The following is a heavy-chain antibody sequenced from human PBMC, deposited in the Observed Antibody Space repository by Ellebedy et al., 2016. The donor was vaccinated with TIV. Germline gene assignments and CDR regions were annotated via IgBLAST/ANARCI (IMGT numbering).Heavy chain of an antibody. V-gene: IGHV3-7*03. Sequence: LSLTCAASGFSFSSYWMNWVRPAPGKGLEWVANIKPDGSAKYYVDSVKGRFTISREKAKNSVYLQMNSLRVDDTAVYYCARTYGNTRPEYWGQGTQVTVSS. CDR2: IKPDGSAK. CDR1: GFSFSSYW. D-gene: IGHD1/OR15-1a*01. J-gene: IGHJ4*02. CDR3: ARTYGNTRPEY.